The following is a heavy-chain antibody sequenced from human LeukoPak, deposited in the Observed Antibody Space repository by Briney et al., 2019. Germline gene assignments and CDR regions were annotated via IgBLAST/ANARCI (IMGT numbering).Heavy chain of an antibody. CDR1: GFTFDDHG. CDR2: INWNGGST. J-gene: IGHJ3*02. CDR3: ARAVYYDFWSGSPDDAFDI. V-gene: IGHV3-20*01. Sequence: GGSLRLSCAVSGFTFDDHGMSWVRQAPGKGLEWVSGINWNGGSTGYADSVKGRFTISRDNAKNSLYLQMNSLRAQDTALYHCARAVYYDFWSGSPDDAFDIWGQGTMVTVSS. D-gene: IGHD3-3*01.